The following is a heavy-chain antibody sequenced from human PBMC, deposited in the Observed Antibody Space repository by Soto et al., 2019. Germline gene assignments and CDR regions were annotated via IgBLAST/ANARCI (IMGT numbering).Heavy chain of an antibody. CDR1: GFSFSSYE. CDR2: ISTTGSSI. J-gene: IGHJ4*02. Sequence: GGSLRVSCAGSGFSFSSYETNWVRQAPGKGLEWVSYISTTGSSIHYADSVRGRFTISRDNAKNSLYLQMNSLRAEDTAIYYCARNSGDYEVYWGQGTQVTVSS. D-gene: IGHD4-17*01. V-gene: IGHV3-48*03. CDR3: ARNSGDYEVY.